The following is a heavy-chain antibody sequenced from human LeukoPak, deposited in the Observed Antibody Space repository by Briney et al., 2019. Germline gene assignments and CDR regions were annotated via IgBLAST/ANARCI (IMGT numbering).Heavy chain of an antibody. D-gene: IGHD3-22*01. CDR1: GFTFSNAW. J-gene: IGHJ4*02. CDR2: IKSKPNGETI. Sequence: GGSLRLSCAGSGFTFSNAWMSWVRQAPGKGLEWVGRIKSKPNGETIDYAAPVKGRFTISRDDSKTTLYLQMNSLKTEDTAVYYCTTHSSGQYHNYWGQGTLVTVSS. V-gene: IGHV3-15*01. CDR3: TTHSSGQYHNY.